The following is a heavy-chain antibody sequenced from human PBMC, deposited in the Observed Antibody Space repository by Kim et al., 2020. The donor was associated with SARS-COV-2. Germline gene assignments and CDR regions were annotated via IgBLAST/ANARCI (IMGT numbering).Heavy chain of an antibody. Sequence: GGSLRLSCVASGFTFRSYWMSLVRQAPGKVLQWVANIDQDGRQNFYVDSVKGRFTISRDNARNSLSLQMNSLTGEDTAVYFCATYYGGRSFPYWGRGTLVAVSS. CDR3: ATYYGGRSFPY. CDR1: GFTFRSYW. V-gene: IGHV3-7*01. D-gene: IGHD4-17*01. J-gene: IGHJ4*02. CDR2: IDQDGRQN.